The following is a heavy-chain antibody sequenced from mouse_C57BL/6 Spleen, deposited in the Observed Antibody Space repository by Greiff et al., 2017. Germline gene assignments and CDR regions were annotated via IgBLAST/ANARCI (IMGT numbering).Heavy chain of an antibody. V-gene: IGHV2-6*01. CDR1: GFSLTSYG. D-gene: IGHD1-1*01. J-gene: IGHJ3*01. Sequence: VQLQQSGPGLVAPSQSLSITCTVSGFSLTSYGVDWVRQSPGKGLEWLGVIWGVGSTNYNSALKSRLSISKDNSKSQVFLKMNSLQTDDTAMYYCASADGSSLFAYWGQGTLVTVSA. CDR2: IWGVGST. CDR3: ASADGSSLFAY.